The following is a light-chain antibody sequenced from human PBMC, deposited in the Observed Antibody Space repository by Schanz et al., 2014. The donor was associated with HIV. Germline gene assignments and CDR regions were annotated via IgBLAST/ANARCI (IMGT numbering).Light chain of an antibody. CDR3: GTWDESLNVV. J-gene: IGLJ2*01. CDR1: SSNIGTHYD. V-gene: IGLV1-40*01. CDR2: GNI. Sequence: QSVLTQPPSVSGAPGQRVTISCTGSSSNIGTHYDVHWYQQLPGTAPKLLIYGNINRPSGVPARFSGSKSGTSASLAISGLQSADEADYYCGTWDESLNVVFGGGTKLTVL.